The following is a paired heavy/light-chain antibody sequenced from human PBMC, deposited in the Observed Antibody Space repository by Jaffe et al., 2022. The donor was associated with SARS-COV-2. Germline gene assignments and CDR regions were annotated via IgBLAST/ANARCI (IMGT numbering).Heavy chain of an antibody. D-gene: IGHD3-16*01. CDR1: GFSFGDYA. V-gene: IGHV3-49*03. J-gene: IGHJ5*02. Sequence: EVQLVESGGGLVEPGRSLRLSCTASGFSFGDYAMSWFRQAPGKGLEWVGFIRGKVYGGTTEYAASVKGRFTISRDNAKSIAYLQMNSLKTEDTAVYYCSGPRGGVAGFDPWGQGTLVTVSS. CDR2: IRGKVYGGTT. CDR3: SGPRGGVAGFDP.
Light chain of an antibody. CDR1: QGIKND. J-gene: IGKJ2*01. CDR3: LQHTSYPYT. CDR2: AAS. Sequence: DIQMTQSPSSLSASVGDRVTISCRASQGIKNDLGWYQQKPGKAPKRLIYAASSLQSGVPSRFSGSGSGTEFTLTISSLQPEDFATYYCLQHTSYPYTFGQGTKLEIK. V-gene: IGKV1-17*01.